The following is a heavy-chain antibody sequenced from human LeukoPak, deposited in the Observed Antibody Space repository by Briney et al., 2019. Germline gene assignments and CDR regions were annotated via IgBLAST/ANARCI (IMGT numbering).Heavy chain of an antibody. CDR3: ARGARHWIQPNYMDV. D-gene: IGHD5-18*01. CDR1: GGSISSSSYY. CDR2: FYYSETI. J-gene: IGHJ6*03. Sequence: PSETLSLTCTVSGGSISSSSYYWGWIRQPPGKGLEWIGSFYYSETINYNPSLKSRVTISADTSKNQVSLKLSSVTAADTAAYYCARGARHWIQPNYMDVWGKGTTVTVTS. V-gene: IGHV4-61*05.